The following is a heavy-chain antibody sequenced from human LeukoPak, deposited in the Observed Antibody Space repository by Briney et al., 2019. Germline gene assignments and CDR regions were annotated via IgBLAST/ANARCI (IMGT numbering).Heavy chain of an antibody. V-gene: IGHV1-69*13. CDR2: IIPIFGTA. CDR1: GGTFSSYA. CDR3: ARDRYSSSYGFLFDY. D-gene: IGHD6-13*01. Sequence: GASVKVSCKASGGTFSSYAISWVRQAPGQGLEWMGGIIPIFGTANYAQKFQGRVTITADESTSTAYMELSSLRSGDTAVYYCARDRYSSSYGFLFDYWGQGTLVTVSS. J-gene: IGHJ4*02.